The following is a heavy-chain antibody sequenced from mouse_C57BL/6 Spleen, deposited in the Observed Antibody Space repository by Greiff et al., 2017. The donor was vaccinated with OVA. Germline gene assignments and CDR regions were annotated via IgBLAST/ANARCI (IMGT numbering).Heavy chain of an antibody. Sequence: QVHVKQSGAELVKPGASVKISCKASGYAFSSYWMNWVKQRPGKGLEWIGQIYPGDGDTNYNGKFKGKATLTADKSSSTAYMQLSSLTSEDSAVYFCARGGYGSSSNYYAMDYWGQGTSVTVSS. J-gene: IGHJ4*01. D-gene: IGHD1-1*01. CDR3: ARGGYGSSSNYYAMDY. CDR1: GYAFSSYW. V-gene: IGHV1-80*01. CDR2: IYPGDGDT.